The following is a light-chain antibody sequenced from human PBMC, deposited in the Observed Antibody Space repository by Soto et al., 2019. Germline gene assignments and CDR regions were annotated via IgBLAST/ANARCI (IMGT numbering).Light chain of an antibody. CDR3: LQDFKYPRT. CDR1: QDIRTV. V-gene: IGKV1-6*01. Sequence: AIQMTQSPSSLSASVGDRVTITCRASQDIRTVLGWYQHKPGKAPRLLIYGTFSLQSGVPSRFSGSGSCTDFTLTISSLQPDDFATYYCLQDFKYPRTFGQGTKVEVK. CDR2: GTF. J-gene: IGKJ1*01.